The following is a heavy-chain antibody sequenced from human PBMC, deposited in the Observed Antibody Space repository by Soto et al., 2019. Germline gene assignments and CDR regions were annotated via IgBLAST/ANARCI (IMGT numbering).Heavy chain of an antibody. CDR2: IYSGGST. Sequence: EVQLVESGGGLVQPGGSLRLSCAASGVTVSSNYMSWVRQAPGKGLEWVSVIYSGGSTYYADSVKGRFTIYRDNSQNTLYLQMNSLRDEDTAVYYCARHGYNYGGGYFDYWGQGTLVTVSS. CDR3: ARHGYNYGGGYFDY. D-gene: IGHD5-18*01. J-gene: IGHJ4*02. V-gene: IGHV3-66*04. CDR1: GVTVSSNY.